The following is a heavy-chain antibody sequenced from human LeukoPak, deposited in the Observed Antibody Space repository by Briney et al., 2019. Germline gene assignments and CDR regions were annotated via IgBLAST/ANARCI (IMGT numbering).Heavy chain of an antibody. Sequence: GGSLRLSYAASGFTFSSYYMSWVRQAPGKGLEWVANIKQDGSEKYYVDSVKGRFTMFRDNAKNALYLQMDSLRDEDTAVYYCARIRNLYYFDYWGQGTLVTVSS. CDR3: ARIRNLYYFDY. J-gene: IGHJ4*02. CDR2: IKQDGSEK. V-gene: IGHV3-7*01. CDR1: GFTFSSYY.